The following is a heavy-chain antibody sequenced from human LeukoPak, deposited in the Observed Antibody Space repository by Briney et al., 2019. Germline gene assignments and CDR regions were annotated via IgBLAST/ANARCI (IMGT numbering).Heavy chain of an antibody. CDR1: GYTFTGYY. V-gene: IGHV1-2*04. CDR3: AREINIVATRKAFDI. D-gene: IGHD5-12*01. Sequence: ASVKVSCKASGYTFTGYYMHWVRQAPGQGLEWMGWINPNSGGTNYAQKFQGWVIMTRDTSISTAYMELSRLGSDDTAVYYCAREINIVATRKAFDIWGQGTMVTVSS. CDR2: INPNSGGT. J-gene: IGHJ3*02.